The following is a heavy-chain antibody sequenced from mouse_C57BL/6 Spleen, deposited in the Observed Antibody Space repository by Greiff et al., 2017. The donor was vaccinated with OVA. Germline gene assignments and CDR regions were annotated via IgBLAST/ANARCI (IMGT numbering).Heavy chain of an antibody. V-gene: IGHV1-74*01. Sequence: QVQLQQPGADLVKPGASVKVSCKASGYTFTSYWMHWVQQRPGQGLEWIGRIHPSDSDTNYNQKFTGKATLTVYKSSSTAYMQLSILTSEASAVYCSAIVPSTGLDYWGQGTTLTVSS. CDR2: IHPSDSDT. CDR1: GYTFTSYW. J-gene: IGHJ2*01. CDR3: AIVPSTGLDY.